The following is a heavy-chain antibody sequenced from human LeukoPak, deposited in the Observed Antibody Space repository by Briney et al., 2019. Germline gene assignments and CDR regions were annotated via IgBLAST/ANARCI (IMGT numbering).Heavy chain of an antibody. Sequence: SETLSLTCTVSGGSISSYYWCWIRQPPGKGLEWIGYIYYSGSTNYNPSLKSRVTISVDTSKNQFSLKLSSVTAADTAVYYCARRRDGYYGAFDIWGQGTMVTVSS. CDR3: ARRRDGYYGAFDI. V-gene: IGHV4-59*01. D-gene: IGHD5-24*01. CDR2: IYYSGST. J-gene: IGHJ3*02. CDR1: GGSISSYY.